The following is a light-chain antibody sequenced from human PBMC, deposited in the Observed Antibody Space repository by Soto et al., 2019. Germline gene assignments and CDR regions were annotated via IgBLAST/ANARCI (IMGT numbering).Light chain of an antibody. J-gene: IGLJ1*01. CDR1: RSDVGGYNY. CDR3: SYYAGSNNFGV. V-gene: IGLV2-8*01. CDR2: EVS. Sequence: QSVLTQPPSASGSPGQSVTISCTGTRSDVGGYNYVSWYQQHPGKAPKLVIYEVSKRPSGVPDRFSGSKSGNTASLTVSGLQVEDEADYYCSYYAGSNNFGVFGTGTKVTVL.